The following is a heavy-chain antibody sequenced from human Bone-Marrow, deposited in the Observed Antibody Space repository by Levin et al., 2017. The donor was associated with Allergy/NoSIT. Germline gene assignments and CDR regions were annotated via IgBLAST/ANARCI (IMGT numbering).Heavy chain of an antibody. CDR2: ISNGSDSK. CDR1: GFNFSDYY. V-gene: IGHV3-11*06. D-gene: IGHD5-12*01. CDR3: ARGLEYSGLP. J-gene: IGHJ5*02. Sequence: PGGSLRLSCAASGFNFSDYYMSWIRQAPGKGLEWISYISNGSDSKNYADSVKGRLTISRDNAKNSLYLQMNSLRVEDTAVYYCARGLEYSGLPWGQGTLVTVSS.